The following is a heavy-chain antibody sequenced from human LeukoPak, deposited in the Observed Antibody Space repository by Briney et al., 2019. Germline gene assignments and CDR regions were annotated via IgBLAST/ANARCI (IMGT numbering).Heavy chain of an antibody. V-gene: IGHV5-51*01. CDR1: RYSFTTQW. CDR2: IFPGDSET. D-gene: IGHD1/OR15-1a*01. Sequence: GESLNISRKGSRYSFTTQWIGWVRQLPGKGLEWMGLIFPGDSETIYSPSLQSQVTISDDKSINTAYLRWSSLKASDTAMYYCATSESQTRFDYWGQGTLVTVSS. CDR3: ATSESQTRFDY. J-gene: IGHJ4*02.